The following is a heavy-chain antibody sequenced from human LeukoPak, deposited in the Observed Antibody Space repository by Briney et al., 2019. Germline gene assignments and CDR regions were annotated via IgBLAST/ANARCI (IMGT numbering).Heavy chain of an antibody. CDR1: GGSFSGYY. CDR3: ARDSITMVRGVTIDAFDI. Sequence: SETLSLTCAVYGGSFSGYYWSWIRQPPGKGLEWIGEINHSGSTNYNPSLKSRVTISVDTSKNQFSLKLSSVTAADTAVYYCARDSITMVRGVTIDAFDIWGQGTMVTVSS. CDR2: INHSGST. V-gene: IGHV4-34*01. D-gene: IGHD3-10*01. J-gene: IGHJ3*02.